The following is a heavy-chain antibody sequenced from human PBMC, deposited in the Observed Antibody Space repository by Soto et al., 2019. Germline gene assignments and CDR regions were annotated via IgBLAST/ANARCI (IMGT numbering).Heavy chain of an antibody. V-gene: IGHV3-20*01. Sequence: GGSLRLSCAASGFTFDDYGMSWVRQAPGKGLEWVSGINWNGGSTGYADSVKGRFTISRDNAKNSLYLQMNSLRAEDTALYHCAIGFKLRNGPNDAFDIWGQGTMVTVSS. CDR3: AIGFKLRNGPNDAFDI. D-gene: IGHD2-8*01. J-gene: IGHJ3*02. CDR2: INWNGGST. CDR1: GFTFDDYG.